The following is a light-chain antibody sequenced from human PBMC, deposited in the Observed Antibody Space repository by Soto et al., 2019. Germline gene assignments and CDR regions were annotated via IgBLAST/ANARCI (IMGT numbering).Light chain of an antibody. Sequence: DVQMTQSPSSLSASVGDTVTITCRASQGIAFYLAWFQQRPGKAPNLLISAASNLQSGVPSRFSGSGSGTDFTPTISSLQPEDVATYYCQKYDTAPFTFGPG. CDR3: QKYDTAPFT. CDR1: QGIAFY. J-gene: IGKJ3*01. V-gene: IGKV1-27*01. CDR2: AAS.